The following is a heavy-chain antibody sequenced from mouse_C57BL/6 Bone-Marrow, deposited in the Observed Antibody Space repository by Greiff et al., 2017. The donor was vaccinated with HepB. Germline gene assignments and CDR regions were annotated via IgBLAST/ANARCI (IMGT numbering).Heavy chain of an antibody. J-gene: IGHJ1*03. Sequence: VQLKESGGGLVQPGGSLKLSCAASGFTFSDYYMYWVRQTPEKRLEWVAYISNGGGSTYYPDTVKGRFTISRDNAKNTLDLQMSRLKSEDTAMYYCARRTVVDPWYFDVWGTGTTVTVAS. CDR1: GFTFSDYY. D-gene: IGHD1-1*01. CDR3: ARRTVVDPWYFDV. V-gene: IGHV5-12*01. CDR2: ISNGGGST.